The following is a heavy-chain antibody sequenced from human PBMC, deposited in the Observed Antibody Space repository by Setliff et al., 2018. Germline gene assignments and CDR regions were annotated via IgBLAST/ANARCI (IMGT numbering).Heavy chain of an antibody. J-gene: IGHJ4*02. D-gene: IGHD1-26*01. V-gene: IGHV3-74*01. CDR1: GFTFSRYW. CDR2: INPDGSIT. CDR3: AKPQVELRWGFES. Sequence: GGSLRLSCAASGFTFSRYWMYWVRQVPGKGLVWVSRINPDGSITNYADSVRGRFTISRDNAKNTLYLQMTSLRAEDTAVYYCAKPQVELRWGFESWGQGTLVTVSS.